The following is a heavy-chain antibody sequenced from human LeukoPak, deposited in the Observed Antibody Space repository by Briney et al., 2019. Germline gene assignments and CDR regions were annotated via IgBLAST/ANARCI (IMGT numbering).Heavy chain of an antibody. V-gene: IGHV3-23*01. CDR3: AKPPRQGFFFDY. J-gene: IGHJ4*02. Sequence: GGSLRLSCAASGFTFSTYAMSWVRQAPGKGLEWVSSIDKNDATTNYADSVRGRFTISRDNSKNTLHLQMSSLRADDTAVYYCAKPPRQGFFFDYWGQGTLVTVSS. CDR1: GFTFSTYA. CDR2: IDKNDATT.